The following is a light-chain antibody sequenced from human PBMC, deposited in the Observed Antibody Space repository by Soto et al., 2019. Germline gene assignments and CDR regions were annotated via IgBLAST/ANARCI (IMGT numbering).Light chain of an antibody. V-gene: IGKV3-15*01. J-gene: IGKJ5*01. CDR2: GAS. CDR3: QQYDKWPPIT. CDR1: QSVSNS. Sequence: EIVMTQSPATLSVSPGERATLSCTASQSVSNSLSWYQQKPGQAPSLLIYGASTRATGIPARFSGSGSGTEFTLIISSLQSEDSAVYYCQQYDKWPPITFGQGTRLEIK.